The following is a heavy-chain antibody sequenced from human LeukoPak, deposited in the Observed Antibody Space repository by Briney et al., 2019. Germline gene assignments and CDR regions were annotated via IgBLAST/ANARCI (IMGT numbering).Heavy chain of an antibody. Sequence: GGSLRLSCAASGFTFSSYSMNWVRQAPWKGLEWVSSISSSSSYIYYADSVKGRFTISRDNAKNSLYLQMNSLRAEDTAVYYCARGSMSYFDYWGQGTLVTVSS. CDR1: GFTFSSYS. D-gene: IGHD2/OR15-2a*01. CDR2: ISSSSSYI. J-gene: IGHJ4*02. V-gene: IGHV3-21*01. CDR3: ARGSMSYFDY.